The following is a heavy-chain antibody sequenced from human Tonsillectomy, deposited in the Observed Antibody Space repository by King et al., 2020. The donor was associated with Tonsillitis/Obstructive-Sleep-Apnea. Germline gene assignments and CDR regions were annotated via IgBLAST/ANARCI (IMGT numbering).Heavy chain of an antibody. V-gene: IGHV3-21*01. CDR2: ISSSSSYI. D-gene: IGHD2-2*01. J-gene: IGHJ4*02. Sequence: VQLVESGGGLVKPGGSLRLSCAASGFTFSSYSMNWVRQAPGKGLEWVSSISSSSSYIYYADSVKGRFTISRDNAKNSLYLQMNSLRAEDTAVYYCARDNTRYCSSTSCYQPHDSWGQGTLVTVSS. CDR3: ARDNTRYCSSTSCYQPHDS. CDR1: GFTFSSYS.